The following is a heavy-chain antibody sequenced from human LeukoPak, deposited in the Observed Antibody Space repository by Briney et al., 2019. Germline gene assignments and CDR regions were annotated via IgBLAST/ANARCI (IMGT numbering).Heavy chain of an antibody. D-gene: IGHD3-9*01. Sequence: SETLSLTCTVSGGSISSYYWSWIRQPPGKGLEWIGYIYYSGSTNYNPSLKSRVTISVDTSKNQFSLKLSSVTAADTAVYYCAREREYYDILTGYAPGWFDPWGQGTLVTVSS. CDR3: AREREYYDILTGYAPGWFDP. V-gene: IGHV4-59*01. CDR1: GGSISSYY. CDR2: IYYSGST. J-gene: IGHJ5*02.